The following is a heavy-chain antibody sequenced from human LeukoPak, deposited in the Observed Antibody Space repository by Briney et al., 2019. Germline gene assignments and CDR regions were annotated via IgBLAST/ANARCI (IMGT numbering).Heavy chain of an antibody. CDR2: ISPSGGST. CDR1: GYTFTSNY. J-gene: IGHJ4*02. Sequence: ASVKVSCKAFGYTFTSNYMHWVRQAPGQGPEWMGVISPSGGSTTYAQKFQGRVTMTRDMSTSTVYMELSSLRSDDTAVYYCARVRKGIAVAGPIDYWGQGTLVTVSS. CDR3: ARVRKGIAVAGPIDY. D-gene: IGHD6-19*01. V-gene: IGHV1-46*01.